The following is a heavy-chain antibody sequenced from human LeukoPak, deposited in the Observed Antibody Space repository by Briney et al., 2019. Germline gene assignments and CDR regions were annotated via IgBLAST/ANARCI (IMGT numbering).Heavy chain of an antibody. CDR2: ISWDGGST. J-gene: IGHJ4*02. V-gene: IGHV3-43*01. CDR3: AKDMGARVTVFDY. Sequence: PGGSLRLSCAASGFTFDDYTMHWVRQAPGKGLEWVSLISWDGGSTYYVDSVRGRFTISRDNSKNSLYLQMNSLRTEDTALYYCAKDMGARVTVFDYWGQGTLVTVSS. D-gene: IGHD2-21*02. CDR1: GFTFDDYT.